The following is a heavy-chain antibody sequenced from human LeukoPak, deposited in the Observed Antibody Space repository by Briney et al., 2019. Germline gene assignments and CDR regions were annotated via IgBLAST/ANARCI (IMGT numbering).Heavy chain of an antibody. CDR1: GYAFTGYY. CDR2: INPNSGGT. J-gene: IGHJ4*02. D-gene: IGHD4-23*01. Sequence: ASVKVSCKASGYAFTGYYMHWVRQAPGQGLEWMGRINPNSGGTNYAQKFQGRVTMTRDTSISTAYMELSRLRSDDTAVYYCARVFMAMAVTPDRCFDYWGQGTLVTVSS. V-gene: IGHV1-2*06. CDR3: ARVFMAMAVTPDRCFDY.